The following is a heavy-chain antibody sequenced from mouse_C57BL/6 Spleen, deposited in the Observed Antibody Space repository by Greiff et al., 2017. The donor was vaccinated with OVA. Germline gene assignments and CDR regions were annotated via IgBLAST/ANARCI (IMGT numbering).Heavy chain of an antibody. J-gene: IGHJ3*01. CDR2: INPNNGGT. V-gene: IGHV1-26*01. Sequence: EVQLQQSGPELVKPGASVKISCKASGYTFTDYYMNWVKQSHGKSLEWIGDINPNNGGTSYNQKFKGKATLTVDKSSSTAYMELRSLTSEDSAVYYCARCRYDYDWFAYWGQGTLVTVSA. CDR3: ARCRYDYDWFAY. D-gene: IGHD2-4*01. CDR1: GYTFTDYY.